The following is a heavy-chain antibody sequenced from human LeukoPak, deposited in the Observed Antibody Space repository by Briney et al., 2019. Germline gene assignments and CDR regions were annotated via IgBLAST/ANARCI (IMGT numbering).Heavy chain of an antibody. J-gene: IGHJ6*02. CDR1: GCTFSSYS. CDR3: ARRLGYCSSTSCTNYYYYGMDV. CDR2: ISSSSSYI. V-gene: IGHV3-21*01. D-gene: IGHD2-2*01. Sequence: GGSLRLSCAASGCTFSSYSMNWVRQAPGKGLEWVSSISSSSSYIYYADSVKGRFTISRDNAKNSLYLQMNSLRAEDTAVYYCARRLGYCSSTSCTNYYYYGMDVWGQGTTVTVSS.